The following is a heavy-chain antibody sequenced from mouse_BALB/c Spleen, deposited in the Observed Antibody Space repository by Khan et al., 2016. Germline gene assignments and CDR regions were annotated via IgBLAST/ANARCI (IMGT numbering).Heavy chain of an antibody. J-gene: IGHJ1*01. D-gene: IGHD3-3*01. CDR1: GYTFTNYG. CDR3: ATGTNWNFDV. Sequence: QIQLVQSGPELKKPGETVKISCKASGYTFTNYGMNWVKQAPGKGLKWMGWINTYNEEPTFADDFKGRFAFSLETSANTAYLQIKNLTNEDTATDCCATGTNWNFDVWAAWTTVTGSS. CDR2: INTYNEEP. V-gene: IGHV9-3-1*01.